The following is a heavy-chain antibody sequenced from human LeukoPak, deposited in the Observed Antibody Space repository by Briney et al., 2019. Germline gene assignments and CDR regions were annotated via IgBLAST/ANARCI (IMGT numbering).Heavy chain of an antibody. CDR2: ISGSGGST. V-gene: IGHV3-23*01. D-gene: IGHD3-3*01. Sequence: GGSLRLSCAASGFTFSSYAMSWVRQAPGKGLEWVSAISGSGGSTYYADSVKGRFTISRDNSKNTLYLQMNSLRAEDTAVYYCAKVLDYDFWSGYYPDEYWGQGTLVTVSS. CDR3: AKVLDYDFWSGYYPDEY. J-gene: IGHJ4*02. CDR1: GFTFSSYA.